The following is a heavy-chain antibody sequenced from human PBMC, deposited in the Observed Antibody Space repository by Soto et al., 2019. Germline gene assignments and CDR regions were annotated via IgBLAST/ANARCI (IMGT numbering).Heavy chain of an antibody. J-gene: IGHJ4*02. CDR2: INPNSGGT. Sequence: QVQLVQSGAEVKKPGASVKVSGKASGYTFTGYYMHWVRQGPGQGLEWMGWINPNSGGTNNAQKFKGRVTMTRDTSISTAYKELSRLRSDDTAVYYCARVYGAGRPVDYWGKGTLVTVSS. CDR1: GYTFTGYY. V-gene: IGHV1-2*02. D-gene: IGHD2-8*01. CDR3: ARVYGAGRPVDY.